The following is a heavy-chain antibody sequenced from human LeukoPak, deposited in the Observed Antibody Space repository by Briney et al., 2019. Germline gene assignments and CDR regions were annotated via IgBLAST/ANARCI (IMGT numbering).Heavy chain of an antibody. CDR2: INHSGST. Sequence: SETLSLTCAVYGGSFSGYYWSWIRQPPGKGLEWIGEINHSGSTNYNPSLKSRVTISVVTSKNQFSLKLSSVTAADTAVYYCARDRLKSSLPFDWGQGTLVTVSS. D-gene: IGHD3-22*01. V-gene: IGHV4-34*01. J-gene: IGHJ4*02. CDR1: GGSFSGYY. CDR3: ARDRLKSSLPFD.